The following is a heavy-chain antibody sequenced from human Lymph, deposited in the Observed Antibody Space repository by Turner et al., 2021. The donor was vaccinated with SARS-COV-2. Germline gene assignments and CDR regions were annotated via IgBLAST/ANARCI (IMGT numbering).Heavy chain of an antibody. Sequence: QVQLVQSGAEVKKPGSSVKVSCKASGGTFSSSAISWVRQAPGQGLEWMGGIIPLLAIENSAKKFQGRVTLTADKSTGTAYMELSSLRSEDTAVYFCARIAAPGMGGGVHYYYYAMDVWGQGTTVTVSS. D-gene: IGHD6-13*01. J-gene: IGHJ6*02. V-gene: IGHV1-69*10. CDR3: ARIAAPGMGGGVHYYYYAMDV. CDR2: IIPLLAIE. CDR1: GGTFSSSA.